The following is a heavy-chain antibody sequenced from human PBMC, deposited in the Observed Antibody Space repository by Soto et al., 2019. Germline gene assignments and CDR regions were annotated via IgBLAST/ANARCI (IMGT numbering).Heavy chain of an antibody. J-gene: IGHJ5*02. CDR2: INAGNGNT. V-gene: IGHV1-3*01. CDR3: ARSLYDILTGSVLNWFDP. Sequence: ASVKVSCKASGYTFTGYYMHWVRQAPGQGLEWMGWINAGNGNTKYSQKFQGRVTITRDTSASTAYMELSSLRSEDTAVYYCARSLYDILTGSVLNWFDPWGQGTLVTVSS. CDR1: GYTFTGYY. D-gene: IGHD3-9*01.